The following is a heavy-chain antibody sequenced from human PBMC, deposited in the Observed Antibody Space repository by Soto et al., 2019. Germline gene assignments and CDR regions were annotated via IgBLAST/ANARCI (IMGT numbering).Heavy chain of an antibody. J-gene: IGHJ6*02. D-gene: IGHD4-17*01. V-gene: IGHV3-30*18. CDR2: ISYDGSNK. Sequence: GGSLRLSCAASGFTFSSYGMHWVRQAPGKGLEWVAVISYDGSNKYYADSVKGRFTISRDNSKNTLYLQMNSLRAEDTAVYYCAKSETVTTYYYYGMDVWGQGTTVTVSS. CDR1: GFTFSSYG. CDR3: AKSETVTTYYYYGMDV.